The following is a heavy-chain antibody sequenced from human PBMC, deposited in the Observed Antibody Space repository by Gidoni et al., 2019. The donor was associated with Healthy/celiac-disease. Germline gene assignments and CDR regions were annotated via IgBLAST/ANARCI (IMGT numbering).Heavy chain of an antibody. Sequence: QVQLQESGPGLVKPSETLSLTCTVSGGSISSYYWSWIRQPPGKGLEWIGYIYYSGSTNYNPSLKSRVTISVDTSKNQFSLKLSSVTAADTAVYYCAREGFAGGDWIFDYWGQGTLVTVSS. CDR3: AREGFAGGDWIFDY. V-gene: IGHV4-59*01. CDR1: GGSISSYY. D-gene: IGHD2-21*02. CDR2: IYYSGST. J-gene: IGHJ4*02.